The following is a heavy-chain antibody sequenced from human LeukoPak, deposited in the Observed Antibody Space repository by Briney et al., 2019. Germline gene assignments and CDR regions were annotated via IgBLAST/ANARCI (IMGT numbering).Heavy chain of an antibody. J-gene: IGHJ4*02. CDR3: ARDRSGGSLTTLYDY. D-gene: IGHD2-15*01. Sequence: SVKGSCKAPGGTFSSYAISWVRQAPGQGLEWMGGIIPIFGTTNYAQKFQGRVTIIADKSTSTAYMELSSLRSEDTAVYYCARDRSGGSLTTLYDYWGQGTLVTVSS. CDR2: IIPIFGTT. CDR1: GGTFSSYA. V-gene: IGHV1-69*06.